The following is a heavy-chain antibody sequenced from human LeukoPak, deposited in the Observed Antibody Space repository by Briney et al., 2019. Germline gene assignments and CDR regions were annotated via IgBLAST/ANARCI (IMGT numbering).Heavy chain of an antibody. J-gene: IGHJ6*02. D-gene: IGHD2-2*01. Sequence: PGGSLRLSCAASGFTFSSYEMNWVRQAPGKGLEWVSYVSSSGSTIYYADSVKGRFTISRDNAKNSLYLQMNSLRAEDTAVYYCARPRTGYCSSTNCYFYYGMDVWGQGTTVTVSS. CDR2: VSSSGSTI. V-gene: IGHV3-48*03. CDR3: ARPRTGYCSSTNCYFYYGMDV. CDR1: GFTFSSYE.